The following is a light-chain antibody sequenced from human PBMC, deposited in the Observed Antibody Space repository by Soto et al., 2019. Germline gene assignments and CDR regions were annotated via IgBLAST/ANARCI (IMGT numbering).Light chain of an antibody. Sequence: QSVLTQPPSASGTPGQRVSISCSGSSSNIGSNYVYWYQQLPGTAPKLLICRNNQRPSGVPDRFSGSKSGTSASLAISGLRSEDEADYYCAAWDDSLSVYVVFGGGTQLTVL. CDR1: SSNIGSNY. J-gene: IGLJ2*01. CDR3: AAWDDSLSVYVV. V-gene: IGLV1-47*01. CDR2: RNN.